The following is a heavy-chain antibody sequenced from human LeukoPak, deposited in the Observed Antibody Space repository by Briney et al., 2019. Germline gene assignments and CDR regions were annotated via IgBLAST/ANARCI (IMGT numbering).Heavy chain of an antibody. D-gene: IGHD7-27*01. CDR1: GFTFVHFS. V-gene: IGHV3-30*04. CDR3: ARDQPGTYTMSST. J-gene: IGHJ5*02. Sequence: GGSLRLSCVASGFTFVHFSMHWVRQAPGKGLQWVAFVSGEQTDKYYADSVKGRFTISRDNSRNTLFLEMNSLRPDDTAVYYCARDQPGTYTMSSTWGQGTLVTASS. CDR2: VSGEQTDK.